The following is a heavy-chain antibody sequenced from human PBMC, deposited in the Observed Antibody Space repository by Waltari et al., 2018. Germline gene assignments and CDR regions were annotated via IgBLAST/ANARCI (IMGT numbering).Heavy chain of an antibody. D-gene: IGHD1-1*01. CDR1: VFTFSSFG. CDR3: AKGAGTTFGSLDS. J-gene: IGHJ4*02. Sequence: QVQLVESGGGVVQPGRSLRLSCAASVFTFSSFGMHWVRQAPGKGLEWVAFIYYDGTNKYYTDSVKGRFTISRDNSKNTLYLQMNTLRVDDSAMYFCAKGAGTTFGSLDSWGQGTLVTVSS. V-gene: IGHV3-30*18. CDR2: IYYDGTNK.